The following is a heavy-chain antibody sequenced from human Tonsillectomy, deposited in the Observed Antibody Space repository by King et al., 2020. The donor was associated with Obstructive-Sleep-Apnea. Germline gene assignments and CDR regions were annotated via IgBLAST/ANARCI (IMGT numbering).Heavy chain of an antibody. CDR2: ISSSSSTM. CDR1: GFIFSSYS. D-gene: IGHD6-13*01. V-gene: IGHV3-48*04. Sequence: VQLVESGGGLVQPGGSLRLSCAASGFIFSSYSMNWVRQAPGKGLEWVSYISSSSSTMYSADSVKGRFTISRDNAKNSLYLQMNSLRAEDTAVYYCAKAGELGHSSSWRGGDDFYYGMDVWGQGTTVTVSS. J-gene: IGHJ6*02. CDR3: AKAGELGHSSSWRGGDDFYYGMDV.